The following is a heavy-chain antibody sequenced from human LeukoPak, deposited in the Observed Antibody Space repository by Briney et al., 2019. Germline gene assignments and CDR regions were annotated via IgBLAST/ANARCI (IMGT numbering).Heavy chain of an antibody. D-gene: IGHD5-12*01. CDR2: IIPIFGTA. CDR1: GGTFSSYA. Sequence: ASVKVSCKTSGGTFSSYAISWVRQAPGQGLEWMGGIIPIFGTANYAQKFQGRVTITADESTSTAYMELSSLRSEDTAVYYCAKGCSGYDLDYWGQGTLVTFSS. J-gene: IGHJ4*02. V-gene: IGHV1-69*13. CDR3: AKGCSGYDLDY.